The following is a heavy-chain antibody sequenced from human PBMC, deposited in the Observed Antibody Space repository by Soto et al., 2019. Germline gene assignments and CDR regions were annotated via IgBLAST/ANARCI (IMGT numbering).Heavy chain of an antibody. Sequence: QVQLVESGGGVVQPGRSLRLSCAASGFTFSSYGMHWVRQAPGKGLEWGAVIWYDGSNKYYADSVKGRFTISRDNSKNTVYLQMNSGRAYDTAVYYCARDKNCVRVVVEYCYYYYMGVWGKGTTVTVSS. CDR1: GFTFSSYG. V-gene: IGHV3-33*01. J-gene: IGHJ6*03. CDR2: IWYDGSNK. D-gene: IGHD3-10*02. CDR3: ARDKNCVRVVVEYCYYYYMGV.